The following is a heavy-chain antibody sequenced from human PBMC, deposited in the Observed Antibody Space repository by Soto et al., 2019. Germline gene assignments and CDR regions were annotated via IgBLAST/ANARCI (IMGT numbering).Heavy chain of an antibody. CDR3: ASLYSSGWARDH. D-gene: IGHD6-19*01. V-gene: IGHV3-74*01. J-gene: IGHJ4*02. Sequence: GGSLRLSCAASGFTFSSSWMHWVRQAPGKGLVWVSRISSDGSTTDYADSVKGRFTVSRDNAKSTLYLQMENLRAEDTAVYYCASLYSSGWARDHWGQGTLVTVSS. CDR2: ISSDGSTT. CDR1: GFTFSSSW.